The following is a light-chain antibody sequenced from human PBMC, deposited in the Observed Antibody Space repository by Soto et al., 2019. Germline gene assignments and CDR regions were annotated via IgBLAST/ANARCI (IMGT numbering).Light chain of an antibody. CDR2: GAF. J-gene: IGKJ1*01. CDR3: QHYGSSPST. Sequence: ELVLTQSPGTLSLSTGESATLXXRSRQSVSSSYLAWYQQKPGQAPRXXIYGAFRRVTGIPDRFSGSGAGTDFTLTISRLEPGDFAVYYCQHYGSSPSTFGPGTKVEIK. V-gene: IGKV3-20*01. CDR1: QSVSSSY.